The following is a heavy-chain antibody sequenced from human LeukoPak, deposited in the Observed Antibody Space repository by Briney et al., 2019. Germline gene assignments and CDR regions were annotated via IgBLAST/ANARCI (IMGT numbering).Heavy chain of an antibody. CDR1: GFTFSSYA. V-gene: IGHV3-30-3*01. J-gene: IGHJ4*02. D-gene: IGHD4-11*01. Sequence: PGGSLRLSCAASGFTFSSYAMHWVRQAPGKGLEWVAVISYDGSNKYYADSVKGRFTISRDNSKNTLYLQMNSLRAEDTAVYYCAKGNSNALDYWGQGTLVTVSS. CDR3: AKGNSNALDY. CDR2: ISYDGSNK.